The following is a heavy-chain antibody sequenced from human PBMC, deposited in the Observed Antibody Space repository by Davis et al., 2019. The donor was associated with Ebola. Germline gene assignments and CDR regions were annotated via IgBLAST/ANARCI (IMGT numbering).Heavy chain of an antibody. D-gene: IGHD3-10*02. CDR3: AGMFGETYYYGMDV. Sequence: ASVKVSCKASGYTFTGYYMHWVRQAPGQGLEWMGWISAYNGNTNYAQKLQGRVTMTTDTSTTTAYMELRSLRSDGTAVYYCAGMFGETYYYGMDVWGQGTTVTVSS. CDR2: ISAYNGNT. V-gene: IGHV1-18*04. J-gene: IGHJ6*02. CDR1: GYTFTGYY.